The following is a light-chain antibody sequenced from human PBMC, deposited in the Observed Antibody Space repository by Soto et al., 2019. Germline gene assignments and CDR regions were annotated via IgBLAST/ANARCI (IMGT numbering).Light chain of an antibody. CDR3: QQRTYWPLT. V-gene: IGKV3-11*01. CDR2: DAS. J-gene: IGKJ4*01. CDR1: QSVSSY. Sequence: IVLTQSPATLSLSPGERATLSCRASQSVSSYLAWYQQKPGQAPRLLIYDASNRATGIPARFSGSGSGTDFALTISSLGPEDFAVYYCQQRTYWPLTFGGGTKVEIK.